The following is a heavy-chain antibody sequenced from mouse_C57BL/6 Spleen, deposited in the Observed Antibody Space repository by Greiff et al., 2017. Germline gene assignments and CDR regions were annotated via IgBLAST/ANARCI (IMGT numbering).Heavy chain of an antibody. J-gene: IGHJ2*01. V-gene: IGHV1-80*01. CDR3: ARWERGYFDY. CDR2: IYPGDGDT. Sequence: QVQLQQSGAELVKPGASVKISCKASGYAFSSYWMNWVKLRPGKGLEWIGQIYPGDGDTNYNGKFKGKATLTADKSSSTAYMQLSSLTSDDSAVYFCARWERGYFDYWGQGTTLTVSS. CDR1: GYAFSSYW. D-gene: IGHD4-1*01.